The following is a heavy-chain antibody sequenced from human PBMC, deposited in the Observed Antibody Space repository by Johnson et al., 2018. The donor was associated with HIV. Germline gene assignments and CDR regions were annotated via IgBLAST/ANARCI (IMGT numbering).Heavy chain of an antibody. CDR1: GFTFDDYA. Sequence: VQLVESGGGLVQPGRSLRLSCAASGFTFDDYAMHWVRQAPGKGLEWVSGISWNSGSIGYADSVKGRFTISRANAKNSLYLQMNSLRAEDTALYYCAKDSRYYDYVWGDAFDIWGQGTMVTVSS. CDR2: ISWNSGSI. V-gene: IGHV3-9*01. J-gene: IGHJ3*02. CDR3: AKDSRYYDYVWGDAFDI. D-gene: IGHD3-16*01.